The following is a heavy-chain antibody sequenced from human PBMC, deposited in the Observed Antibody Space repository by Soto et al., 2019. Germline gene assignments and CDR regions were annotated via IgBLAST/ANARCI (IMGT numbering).Heavy chain of an antibody. CDR3: ARAPPGPSPLWVL. Sequence: QLQLRESGPGLVKPSETLSLTCTVSGGSISSRGYSWSWLRQSQEKGQEWLGCINPNGTTYYHPSLKSRVTISVDTSRNQYTLKLTSVTAADTAVYFCARAPPGPSPLWVLWGQGTTVTVSS. V-gene: IGHV4-30-2*06. D-gene: IGHD3-16*01. CDR1: GGSISSRGYS. CDR2: INPNGTT. J-gene: IGHJ6*02.